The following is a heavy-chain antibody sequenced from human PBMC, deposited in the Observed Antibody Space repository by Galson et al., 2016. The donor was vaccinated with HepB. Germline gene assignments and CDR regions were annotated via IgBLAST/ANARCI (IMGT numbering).Heavy chain of an antibody. Sequence: SVKVSCKASGGTFSSYTINWVRLAPGRGLEWMGGIIPMFGIPKYAQNFQGRISIIADESTNTAYMELSSLRSEDTAVYYCARDPNYYDNTGYWGQGTLVTVSS. J-gene: IGHJ4*02. D-gene: IGHD3-22*01. CDR2: IIPMFGIP. CDR3: ARDPNYYDNTGY. V-gene: IGHV1-69*13. CDR1: GGTFSSYT.